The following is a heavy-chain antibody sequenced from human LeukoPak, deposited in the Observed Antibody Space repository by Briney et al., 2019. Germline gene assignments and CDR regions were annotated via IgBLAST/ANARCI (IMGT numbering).Heavy chain of an antibody. CDR3: AKDSLYSSGWSNYFDY. D-gene: IGHD6-19*01. CDR1: GFTFSSYS. V-gene: IGHV3-21*01. J-gene: IGHJ4*02. Sequence: GGSLRLSCAASGFTFSSYSMNWVRQAPGKGLEWVSSISSSSSYIYYADSVKGRFTISREYAKNSLYLQMNSLRAEDTAVYYCAKDSLYSSGWSNYFDYWGQGSLVTVYS. CDR2: ISSSSSYI.